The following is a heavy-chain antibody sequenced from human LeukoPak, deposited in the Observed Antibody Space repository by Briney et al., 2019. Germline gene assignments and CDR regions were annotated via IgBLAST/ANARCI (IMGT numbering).Heavy chain of an antibody. J-gene: IGHJ4*02. CDR2: IFPGNSET. Sequence: GESLKISCKGSGYSFTDYWIGRVRQMPGKGLEWMGIIFPGNSETRYSPSFQGQVTISSDKSISTAYLQWRSLKASDTATYYCARPYGVGYWGQGTLVTVSS. CDR3: ARPYGVGY. CDR1: GYSFTDYW. V-gene: IGHV5-51*01. D-gene: IGHD4-17*01.